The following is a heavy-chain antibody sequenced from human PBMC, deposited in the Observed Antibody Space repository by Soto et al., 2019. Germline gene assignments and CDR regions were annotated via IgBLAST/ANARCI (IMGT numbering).Heavy chain of an antibody. CDR2: IYTSGIT. V-gene: IGHV4-4*07. D-gene: IGHD1-26*01. CDR3: ARVVEGTVGITTVDY. CDR1: GGSISSSD. J-gene: IGHJ4*02. Sequence: PSETLSLTGTVSGGSISSSDCSWIRQPAGKGLEWIGRIYTSGITNYNPSLKSRVTMSVDTSKNQFSLQLSSVTAADTAVYYCARVVEGTVGITTVDYWGQGTLVTVSS.